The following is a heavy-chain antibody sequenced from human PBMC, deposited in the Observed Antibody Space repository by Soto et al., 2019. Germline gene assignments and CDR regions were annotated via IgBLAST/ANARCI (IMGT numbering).Heavy chain of an antibody. J-gene: IGHJ6*03. CDR3: ARAGGDFREEGGYYYYYYMDV. V-gene: IGHV4-59*01. CDR1: GGSISSYY. Sequence: QVQLQESGPGLVKPSETLSLTCTVSGGSISSYYWSWIRQPPGKGLEWIGYIYYRGSTNYNPSLKSRGTISVDTSKNQFSLKLSSVTAADTAVYYCARAGGDFREEGGYYYYYYMDVWGKGTTVTVSS. CDR2: IYYRGST. D-gene: IGHD3-10*01.